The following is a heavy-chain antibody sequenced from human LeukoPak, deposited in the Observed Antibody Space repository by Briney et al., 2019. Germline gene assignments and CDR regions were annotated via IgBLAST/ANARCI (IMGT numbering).Heavy chain of an antibody. CDR2: VNRDGSET. J-gene: IGHJ6*02. CDR1: GFTLSNHW. Sequence: GGSLRLSCAASGFTLSNHWMTWVRQVPGRGPEWVANVNRDGSETYYLDSVKGRFTISKDNAKNSLYLQMNNLRAEDTALYHCSRNNGMDVWGQGTTVIVSS. V-gene: IGHV3-7*03. CDR3: SRNNGMDV.